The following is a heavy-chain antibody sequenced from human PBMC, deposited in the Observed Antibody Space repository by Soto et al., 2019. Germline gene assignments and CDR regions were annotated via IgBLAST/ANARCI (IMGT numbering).Heavy chain of an antibody. CDR2: IITAFGPA. V-gene: IGHV1-69*01. CDR1: GYAFTNYY. J-gene: IGHJ4*02. Sequence: QVQLVQSGAEVKKPGASVKVSCKASGYAFTNYYMHWVRQAPGQGLEWMGGIITAFGPAIYAQKFQGRVSITADESTQTAHMDLSSLRSEDTAVYYCAAGGSWARLDNWGQGTLVTVSS. CDR3: AAGGSWARLDN. D-gene: IGHD6-13*01.